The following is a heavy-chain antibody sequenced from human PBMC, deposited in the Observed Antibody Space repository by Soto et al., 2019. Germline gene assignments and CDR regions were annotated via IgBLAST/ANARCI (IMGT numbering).Heavy chain of an antibody. CDR3: ARRVGDSLRFLEWLLGDAFDI. V-gene: IGHV4-39*01. J-gene: IGHJ3*02. D-gene: IGHD3-3*01. Sequence: QLQLQESGPGLVKPSETLSLTCTVSGGSISSSSYYWGWIRQPPGKGLEWIGSIYYSGSTYYNPSLKSRVTISVDTSKNQFSLKLSSVTAADTAVYYCARRVGDSLRFLEWLLGDAFDIWGQGTMVTVSS. CDR2: IYYSGST. CDR1: GGSISSSSYY.